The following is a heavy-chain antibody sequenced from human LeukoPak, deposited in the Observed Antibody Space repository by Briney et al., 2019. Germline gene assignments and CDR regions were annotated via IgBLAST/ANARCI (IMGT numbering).Heavy chain of an antibody. CDR2: IYYSGST. CDR3: ASEGYYYDSSGLVHFQH. J-gene: IGHJ1*01. Sequence: SETLSLTCAVYGGSFSGYYWSWIRQPPGKGLEWIGYIYYSGSTNYNPSLKSRVTISVDTSKNQFSLKLSSVTAADTAVYYCASEGYYYDSSGLVHFQHWGQGTLVTVSS. V-gene: IGHV4-59*08. CDR1: GGSFSGYY. D-gene: IGHD3-22*01.